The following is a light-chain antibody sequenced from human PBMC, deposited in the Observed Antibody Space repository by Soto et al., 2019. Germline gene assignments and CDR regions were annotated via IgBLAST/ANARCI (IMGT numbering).Light chain of an antibody. J-gene: IGKJ1*01. CDR1: QIVSSN. CDR3: QQYNNSPRT. V-gene: IGKV3-15*01. Sequence: EIVMPQSPNTLSVAPGARATLSCRASQIVSSNLAWYQQKPGQAPRLLINGASTRATGIPGRFSGSGSGTEFTLTISSLQSEDFAVYYCQQYNNSPRTFCQGTNVDIK. CDR2: GAS.